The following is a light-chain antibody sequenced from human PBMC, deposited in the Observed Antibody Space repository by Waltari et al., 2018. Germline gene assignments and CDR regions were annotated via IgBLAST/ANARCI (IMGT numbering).Light chain of an antibody. J-gene: IGLJ2*01. CDR1: SGDIGGSDF. V-gene: IGLV2-14*01. CDR3: RSHSTNNIVL. Sequence: QSGLTQPASVSASPGESITISCTGTSGDIGGSDFVSWYHHHPGRAPKVLIFDVNHRPSGISDRFAGSKSGNTASLTISELQPEDDADYYCRSHSTNNIVLFGGGTKVTVL. CDR2: DVN.